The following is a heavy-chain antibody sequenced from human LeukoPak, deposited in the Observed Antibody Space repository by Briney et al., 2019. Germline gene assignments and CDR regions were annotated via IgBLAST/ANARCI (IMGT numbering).Heavy chain of an antibody. CDR3: ARGWKGGWYFDY. Sequence: SETLSLTCTVSGGSISSGDYYWRWIRQPAGKGLEWIGRIYTSGSTNYNPSLKSRVTMSADTSKNQFSLKLSSVTAADTAVYYCARGWKGGWYFDYWGQGTLVTVSS. CDR1: GGSISSGDYY. J-gene: IGHJ4*02. D-gene: IGHD1-1*01. CDR2: IYTSGST. V-gene: IGHV4-61*02.